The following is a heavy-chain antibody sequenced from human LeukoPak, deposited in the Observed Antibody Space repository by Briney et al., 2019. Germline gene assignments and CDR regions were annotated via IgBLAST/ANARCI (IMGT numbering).Heavy chain of an antibody. J-gene: IGHJ3*02. CDR3: AGEKFDI. CDR2: ISKDGSMR. V-gene: IGHV3-30*04. CDR1: GFSFTKYA. Sequence: GGSLRVSCAASGFSFTKYAMDWVRQAPGKGLEWVAIISKDGSMRYYADSVKGRFTVSRDNSNNAVYLQMNSLKSEDTAVYYCAGEKFDIWGQGTMDTVSA.